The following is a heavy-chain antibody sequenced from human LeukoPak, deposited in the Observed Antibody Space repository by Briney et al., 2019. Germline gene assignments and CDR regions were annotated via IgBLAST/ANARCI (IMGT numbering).Heavy chain of an antibody. Sequence: SGATLVNHTQTLTLTCTFSRFSLHTDRMGVGWIRQPPGKALEWLSLIYWDDDKHYSPSLKSRLSISKDTSKKQVVLIMTNMDPVDTGTYYCAHRSRGLYNNSWLPWGQGTLVTVSS. CDR2: IYWDDDK. D-gene: IGHD6-13*01. CDR3: AHRSRGLYNNSWLP. V-gene: IGHV2-5*02. CDR1: RFSLHTDRMG. J-gene: IGHJ5*02.